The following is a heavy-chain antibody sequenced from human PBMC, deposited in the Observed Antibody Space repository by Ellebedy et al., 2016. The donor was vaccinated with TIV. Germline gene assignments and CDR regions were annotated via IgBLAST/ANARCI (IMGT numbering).Heavy chain of an antibody. Sequence: PGGSLRLSCAASDFTVSNAWMNWVRQAPGKGLEWVARIKTNPERGTTDYAAFVKGRFTIWRDDSKNTLYLEMNSLRAEDTAVYYCAKMGRKLDWGQGTLVTVSS. CDR1: DFTVSNAW. D-gene: IGHD1-26*01. CDR3: AKMGRKLD. CDR2: IKTNPERGTT. J-gene: IGHJ4*02. V-gene: IGHV3-15*07.